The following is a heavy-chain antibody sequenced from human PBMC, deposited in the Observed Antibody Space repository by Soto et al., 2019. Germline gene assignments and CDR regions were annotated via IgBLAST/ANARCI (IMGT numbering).Heavy chain of an antibody. CDR1: GFTFSSYA. CDR3: AKDLGAGGKNFDY. J-gene: IGHJ4*02. CDR2: ISGSGGST. D-gene: IGHD2-15*01. V-gene: IGHV3-23*01. Sequence: EVQLLESGGGLVQPGGSLRLSCAASGFTFSSYAMSWVRQAPGKGLEWVSAISGSGGSTYYADSVKGRFTISRDNAKNTLYLQMNGLRAEDTAVYYGAKDLGAGGKNFDYRGQGSLGTVFS.